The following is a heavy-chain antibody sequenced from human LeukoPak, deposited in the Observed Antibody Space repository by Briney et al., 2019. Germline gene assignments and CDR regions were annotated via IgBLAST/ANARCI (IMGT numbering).Heavy chain of an antibody. V-gene: IGHV3-30*18. CDR3: AKEKQWPFHFDY. J-gene: IGHJ4*02. Sequence: PGGSLRLSCAASGFTFSSYGMHWVRQAPGKGLEWVAVISYDGSSKYYADSVKGRFTISRDNSKNTLYLQMNSLRAEDTAVYYCAKEKQWPFHFDYWGQGTLVTVSS. D-gene: IGHD6-19*01. CDR1: GFTFSSYG. CDR2: ISYDGSSK.